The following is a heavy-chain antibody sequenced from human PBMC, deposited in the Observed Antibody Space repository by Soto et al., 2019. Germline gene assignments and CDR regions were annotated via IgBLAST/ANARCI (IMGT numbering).Heavy chain of an antibody. D-gene: IGHD6-19*01. CDR1: GFTFSSYA. Sequence: GGSLRLSCAASGFTFSSYAMHWVRQAPGKGLEWVAVISYDGSNKYYADSVKGRFTISRDNSKNTLYLQMNSLRAEDTALYYCAKDSRQWLVYDAFDIWGQGTMVTVSS. V-gene: IGHV3-30-3*01. J-gene: IGHJ3*02. CDR3: AKDSRQWLVYDAFDI. CDR2: ISYDGSNK.